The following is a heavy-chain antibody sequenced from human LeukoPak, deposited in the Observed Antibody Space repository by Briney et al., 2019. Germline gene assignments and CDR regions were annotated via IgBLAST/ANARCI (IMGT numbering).Heavy chain of an antibody. J-gene: IGHJ5*02. CDR1: GGTFSSYA. V-gene: IGHV1-69*13. CDR2: IIPIFGTA. CDR3: ARGQYYYGSGSYFNWFDP. Sequence: SVKVSCKASGGTFSSYAISWVRQAPGQGLEWMGGIIPIFGTANYAQKFQGRVTITADESTSTAYMELSSLRSEDTAVYYCARGQYYYGSGSYFNWFDPWGQGTMVTVSS. D-gene: IGHD3-10*01.